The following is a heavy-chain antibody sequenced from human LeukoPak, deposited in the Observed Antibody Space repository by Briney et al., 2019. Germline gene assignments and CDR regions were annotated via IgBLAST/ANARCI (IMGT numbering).Heavy chain of an antibody. CDR1: GFTFSTYT. J-gene: IGHJ3*02. Sequence: PGGSLRLSCAASGFTFSTYTVHWVRQAPGKGLEWVAVIWYDGSNKYYADSVKGRFTISRDNSKNTLYLQMNSLRAEDTAVYYCARAWAGPIAFDIWGQGTMVTVSS. V-gene: IGHV3-33*08. CDR2: IWYDGSNK. D-gene: IGHD7-27*01. CDR3: ARAWAGPIAFDI.